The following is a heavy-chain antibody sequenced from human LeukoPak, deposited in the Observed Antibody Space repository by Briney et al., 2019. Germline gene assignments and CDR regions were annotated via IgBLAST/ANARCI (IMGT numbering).Heavy chain of an antibody. J-gene: IGHJ4*02. Sequence: GGSLRLSCAASGFTFSSYGMHWVRQAPGKGLEWVAFIRYDGSNKYYADSVKGRFTISRDNSKNTLYLQMNSLRAEDTAVYYCASAHSSLYYFDYWGQGALVTVSS. CDR1: GFTFSSYG. CDR3: ASAHSSLYYFDY. D-gene: IGHD2-15*01. V-gene: IGHV3-30*02. CDR2: IRYDGSNK.